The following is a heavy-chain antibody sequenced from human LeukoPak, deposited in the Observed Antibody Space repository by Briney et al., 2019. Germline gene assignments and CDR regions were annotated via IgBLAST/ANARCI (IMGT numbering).Heavy chain of an antibody. D-gene: IGHD3/OR15-3a*01. CDR2: ISDSGGST. V-gene: IGHV3-23*01. Sequence: PGGSLRLSCATSGFTFTTYGMTWVRQAPGKGLEWVAGISDSGGSTKYADSVKGRFTISRDNPKNTLYLQMNSLRAEDTAVYFCAKRGVVIRVILVGFHKEAYYFESWGQGALVTVSS. CDR3: AKRGVVIRVILVGFHKEAYYFES. J-gene: IGHJ4*02. CDR1: GFTFTTYG.